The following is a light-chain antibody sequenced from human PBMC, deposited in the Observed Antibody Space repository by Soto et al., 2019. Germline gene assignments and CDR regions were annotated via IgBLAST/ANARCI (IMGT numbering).Light chain of an antibody. J-gene: IGLJ3*02. V-gene: IGLV1-51*01. CDR2: DNI. CDR3: ATWDSSLTDVV. Sequence: QSVLTQPPSVSAAPGEKVTISCSGSSSNIGTSYVSWYHQVPGTAPKVLIYDNIKRPSGIPDRFSGSKSGTSVTLSITGLQTGDEAVYYCATWDSSLTDVVFGGGTKLTVL. CDR1: SSNIGTSY.